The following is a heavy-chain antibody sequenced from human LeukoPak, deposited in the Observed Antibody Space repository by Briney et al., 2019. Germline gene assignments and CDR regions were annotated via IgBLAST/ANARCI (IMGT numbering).Heavy chain of an antibody. CDR1: GYSFTSYW. CDR3: ACRDLTSTWSFP. J-gene: IGHJ5*02. D-gene: IGHD6-13*01. Sequence: GESLKISFQGFGYSFTSYWIGWVRPMPGKGMGWMGVIYPGDLRVRYNPSFQGQVTISVDKSINTAYLQWVSLRASDSAMYYCACRDLTSTWSFPWGQGTLVTVSS. V-gene: IGHV5-51*01. CDR2: IYPGDLRV.